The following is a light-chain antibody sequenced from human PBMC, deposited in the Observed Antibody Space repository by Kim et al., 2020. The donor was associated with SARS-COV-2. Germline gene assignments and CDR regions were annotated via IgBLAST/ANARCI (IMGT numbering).Light chain of an antibody. CDR3: QQYHSTPYT. J-gene: IGKJ2*01. Sequence: RATINCKSRQSVLYTSNDMNYLAWYQQKPGQPPKLLIYWASTRESGVPDRFSGSGSGTDFTLSISSLQAEDVAVYYCQQYHSTPYTFGQGTKLEI. CDR2: WAS. V-gene: IGKV4-1*01. CDR1: QSVLYTSNDMNY.